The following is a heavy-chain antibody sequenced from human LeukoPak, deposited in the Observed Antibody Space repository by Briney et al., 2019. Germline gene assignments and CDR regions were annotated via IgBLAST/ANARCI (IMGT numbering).Heavy chain of an antibody. CDR3: AKDSRRYYFDY. CDR2: ISYDGSNK. D-gene: IGHD2-2*01. V-gene: IGHV3-30*18. J-gene: IGHJ4*02. Sequence: GGSLRLSCAASGFTFSRYGMHWVRQAPGKGLEWVAVISYDGSNKYYADSVKGRFTISRDNSKNTLYLQMNSLRAEDTAVYYCAKDSRRYYFDYWGQGTLVTVSS. CDR1: GFTFSRYG.